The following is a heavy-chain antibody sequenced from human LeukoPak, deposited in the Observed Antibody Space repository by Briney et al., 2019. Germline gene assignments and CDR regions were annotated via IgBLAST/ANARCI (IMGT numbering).Heavy chain of an antibody. Sequence: GKSLRLSCAASGFTFGSYGMHWVRQAPGKGLEWVALIWYDGSNKYYADSVKGRFTISRDNSKNTLYLQMNSLRAEDTAIYYCLRHSGTYSWGQGTLVTVAS. CDR1: GFTFGSYG. J-gene: IGHJ4*02. V-gene: IGHV3-33*01. CDR2: IWYDGSNK. CDR3: LRHSGTYS. D-gene: IGHD1-26*01.